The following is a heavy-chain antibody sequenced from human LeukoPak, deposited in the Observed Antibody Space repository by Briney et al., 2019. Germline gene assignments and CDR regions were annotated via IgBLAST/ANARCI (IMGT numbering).Heavy chain of an antibody. CDR1: GYSISSGYY. J-gene: IGHJ5*02. Sequence: SETLSLTCTVSGYSISSGYYWGWIRQPPGKGLEWIGSIYHSGSTYYNPSLKSRVTISVDTSKNQFSLKLSSVTAADTAVYYCARDYGEFNNWFDPWGQGTLVTVSS. CDR3: ARDYGEFNNWFDP. CDR2: IYHSGST. D-gene: IGHD3-10*01. V-gene: IGHV4-38-2*02.